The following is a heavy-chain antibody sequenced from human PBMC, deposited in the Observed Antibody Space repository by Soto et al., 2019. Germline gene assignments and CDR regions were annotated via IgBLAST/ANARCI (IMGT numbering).Heavy chain of an antibody. V-gene: IGHV1-3*01. CDR3: ARVGGSSWYAVGATKRYGMDV. CDR2: INAGNGNT. J-gene: IGHJ6*02. CDR1: GYTFTSYA. Sequence: QVQLVQSGAEVKKPGASVKVSCKASGYTFTSYAMHWVRQAPGQRLEWMGWINAGNGNTKYSQKFQGRVTITRDTSESTAYMELSSLRSEDTAVYYCARVGGSSWYAVGATKRYGMDVWGQGTTVTVSS. D-gene: IGHD1-26*01.